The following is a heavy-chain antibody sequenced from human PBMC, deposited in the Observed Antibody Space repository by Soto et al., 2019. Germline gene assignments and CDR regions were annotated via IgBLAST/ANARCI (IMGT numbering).Heavy chain of an antibody. CDR1: GFTFGDYG. D-gene: IGHD1-1*01. V-gene: IGHV3-49*03. CDR2: IRNKAYGGTT. J-gene: IGHJ6*03. CDR3: VRDGRGTDRYYMDV. Sequence: GGSLRLSCTASGFTFGDYGMSWFRQAPGKGLEWVGFIRNKAYGGTTDYAAPVKGRFTISRDDSKSIAYLQMNSLKTEDTAVYYCVRDGRGTDRYYMDVWGKGTTVTVSS.